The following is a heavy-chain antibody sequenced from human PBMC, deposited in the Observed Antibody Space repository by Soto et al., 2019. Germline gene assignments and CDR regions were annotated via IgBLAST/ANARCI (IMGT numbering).Heavy chain of an antibody. CDR1: GGSISSYY. J-gene: IGHJ6*02. Sequence: NPSETLSLTCTVSGGSISSYYWSWIRQPAGKGLEWIGRIYTSGSTNYNPSLKSRVTMSVDTSKNQFSLKLSSVTAADTAVYYCARGNILIHYYGMDVWGQGTTVTVSS. CDR3: ARGNILIHYYGMDV. CDR2: IYTSGST. D-gene: IGHD3-16*01. V-gene: IGHV4-4*07.